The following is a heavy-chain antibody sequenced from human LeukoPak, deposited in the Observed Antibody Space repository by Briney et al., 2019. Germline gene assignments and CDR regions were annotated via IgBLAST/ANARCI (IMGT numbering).Heavy chain of an antibody. CDR1: GFTFSSFA. D-gene: IGHD3-22*01. CDR2: ISGSGGKT. J-gene: IGHJ5*02. Sequence: GGSLRLSCAASGFTFSSFAMTWVRQAPGKGLEWVSVISGSGGKTYYADSVKGWFTLSRDNSNNTMSLEMRSLRAEDTAVYYCAREGTYYDSSGYYVSWGQGTLVTVSS. CDR3: AREGTYYDSSGYYVS. V-gene: IGHV3-23*01.